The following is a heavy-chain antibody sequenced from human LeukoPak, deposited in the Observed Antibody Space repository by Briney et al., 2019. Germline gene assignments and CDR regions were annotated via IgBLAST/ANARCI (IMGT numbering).Heavy chain of an antibody. V-gene: IGHV3-23*01. D-gene: IGHD6-6*01. Sequence: PGGSLRLSCAASGFTFSSYGMSWVRQAPGKGLEWVSAISGSGGSTYYADSVKGRFTISRDNAKNSLYLQMNSLRAEDTALYYCARAFSSFWPIDYWGQGTLVTVSS. CDR1: GFTFSSYG. J-gene: IGHJ4*02. CDR3: ARAFSSFWPIDY. CDR2: ISGSGGST.